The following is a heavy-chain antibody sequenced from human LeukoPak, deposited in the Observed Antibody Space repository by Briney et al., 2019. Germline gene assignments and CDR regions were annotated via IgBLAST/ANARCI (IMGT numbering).Heavy chain of an antibody. CDR3: ARGGYFDWLHGY. D-gene: IGHD3-9*01. J-gene: IGHJ4*02. CDR1: GYTLTELS. V-gene: IGHV1-24*01. CDR2: FDPEDGET. Sequence: ASVKVSCKVSGYTLTELSMHWVRQAPGKGLEWMGGFDPEDGETIYAQKFQGRVTMTEDTSTDTAYMELSSLRSEDTAVYYCARGGYFDWLHGYWGQGTLVTVSS.